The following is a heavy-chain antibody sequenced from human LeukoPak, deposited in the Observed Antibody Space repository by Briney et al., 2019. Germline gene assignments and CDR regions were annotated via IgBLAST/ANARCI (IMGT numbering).Heavy chain of an antibody. J-gene: IGHJ3*02. Sequence: GGSLRLSCAASGFTFSSYAMSWVRQAPGKGLEWVSAISGSGGSTYYADSVKGRFTISRDNSKNTLYLQMNSLRAEDTAVYYCAKYDIVVVVAATGDAFDIWGQGTMVTVSS. CDR1: GFTFSSYA. CDR3: AKYDIVVVVAATGDAFDI. V-gene: IGHV3-23*01. D-gene: IGHD2-15*01. CDR2: ISGSGGST.